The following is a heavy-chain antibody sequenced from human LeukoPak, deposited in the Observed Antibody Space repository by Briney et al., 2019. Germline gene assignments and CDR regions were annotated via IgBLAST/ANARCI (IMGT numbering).Heavy chain of an antibody. CDR3: VSHMVVSGTRGFDN. V-gene: IGHV4-59*12. CDR2: MHYTGNT. CDR1: GGSISGYY. Sequence: SETLSLTCSVSGGSISGYYWSWIRQSPGKGLEWIGYMHYTGNTDYNPSLKSRVTISLDKSKDQVSLKITSATAADTAVYYCVSHMVVSGTRGFDNWGQGTLVTVS. J-gene: IGHJ4*02. D-gene: IGHD2-15*01.